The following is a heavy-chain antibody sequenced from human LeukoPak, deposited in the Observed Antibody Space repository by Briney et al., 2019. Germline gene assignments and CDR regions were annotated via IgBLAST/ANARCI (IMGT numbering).Heavy chain of an antibody. J-gene: IGHJ3*02. D-gene: IGHD2-2*01. Sequence: ASVKVSCKASGYTFSSYDINWVRQATGQGPEWMGWMNPNSGNTGYAQKFQGRLTITRNTSISTAYMELSRLRSDDTAVYYCASYDIVVVPAFNDAFDIWGQGTMVTVSS. V-gene: IGHV1-8*03. CDR3: ASYDIVVVPAFNDAFDI. CDR1: GYTFSSYD. CDR2: MNPNSGNT.